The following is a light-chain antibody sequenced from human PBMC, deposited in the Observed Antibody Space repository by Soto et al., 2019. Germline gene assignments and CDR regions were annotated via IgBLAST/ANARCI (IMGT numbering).Light chain of an antibody. CDR3: QQYGRSPWT. J-gene: IGKJ1*01. Sequence: EIALTQCPGTLSLSPGEIATLCFCGSQSVISGYLAWYQQKPGQAPRLLIYGASSRATGIPDRFGGSGSGTDFTLTISRLEPEDFAVYYCQQYGRSPWTFGQGTKVDIK. V-gene: IGKV3-20*01. CDR1: QSVISGY. CDR2: GAS.